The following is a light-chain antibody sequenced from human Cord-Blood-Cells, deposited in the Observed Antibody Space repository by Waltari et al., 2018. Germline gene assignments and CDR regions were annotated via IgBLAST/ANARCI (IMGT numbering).Light chain of an antibody. CDR1: SSDGGGYSY. V-gene: IGLV2-14*01. CDR3: SSYTSSSTYV. J-gene: IGLJ1*01. CDR2: DVR. Sequence: QSALTPPASVSGSPVQSFTTSCTSTSSDGGGYSYVSLYQQPPGKAPKLMIYDVRNRPSGVSNCFSGSKTGNTSSLTISGLQAEDEADYYCSSYTSSSTYVFGTGTKVTVL.